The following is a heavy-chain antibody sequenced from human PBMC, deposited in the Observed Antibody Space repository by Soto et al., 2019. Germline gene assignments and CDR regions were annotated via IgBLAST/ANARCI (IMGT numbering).Heavy chain of an antibody. D-gene: IGHD2-2*02. CDR3: AREDIVVVPAAILRYYGMDV. CDR1: GGTFSSYA. J-gene: IGHJ6*02. Sequence: ASVKVSCKASGGTFSSYAISWLRQAPGQGLEWMGGIIPIFGTANYAQKFQGRVTITADESTSTAYMELSSLRSEDTAVYYCAREDIVVVPAAILRYYGMDVWGQGTTVTVSS. V-gene: IGHV1-69*13. CDR2: IIPIFGTA.